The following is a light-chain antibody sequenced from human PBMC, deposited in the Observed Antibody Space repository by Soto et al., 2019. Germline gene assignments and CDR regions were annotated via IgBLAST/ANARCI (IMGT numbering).Light chain of an antibody. Sequence: ETVLTQSPGTLSLSPGEGATLSCRASQSITSNYLAWYQQKPGQAPRLLIYGASSRATGIPDRFSGSGSGTDFTLTISRLETEDFAVYYCQQYGSSPLTFGQGTKVDIK. V-gene: IGKV3-20*01. CDR1: QSITSNY. CDR2: GAS. J-gene: IGKJ1*01. CDR3: QQYGSSPLT.